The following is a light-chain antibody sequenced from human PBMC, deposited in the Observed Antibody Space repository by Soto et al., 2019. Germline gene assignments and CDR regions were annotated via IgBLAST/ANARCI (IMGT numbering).Light chain of an antibody. Sequence: QSALTQPASVSGSPGQSITISCTGTTSDVGGYNFVSWYQHHPGKAPKLMIYNAFDRPSGVSNRFSGSKSGNTASLTISGLQAEDEAHYYCCSYTRGRVVFGGGTKLTVL. CDR2: NAF. V-gene: IGLV2-14*03. J-gene: IGLJ2*01. CDR1: TSDVGGYNF. CDR3: CSYTRGRVV.